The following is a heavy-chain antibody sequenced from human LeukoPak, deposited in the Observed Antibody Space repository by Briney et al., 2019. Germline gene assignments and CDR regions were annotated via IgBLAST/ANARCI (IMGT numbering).Heavy chain of an antibody. J-gene: IGHJ6*02. CDR3: ARDARIAAAGTVLDV. CDR2: ISSSSSYI. V-gene: IGHV3-21*01. Sequence: PGGSLRLSCAASGFTFSSYSMNWVRQAPGKGLEWVSSISSSSSYIYYAGSVKGRFTISRDNAKNSLYLQMNSLRAEDTAVYYCARDARIAAAGTVLDVWGQGTTVTVSS. CDR1: GFTFSSYS. D-gene: IGHD6-13*01.